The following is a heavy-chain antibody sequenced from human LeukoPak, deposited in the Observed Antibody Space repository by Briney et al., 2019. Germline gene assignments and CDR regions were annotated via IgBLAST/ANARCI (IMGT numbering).Heavy chain of an antibody. D-gene: IGHD3-10*01. J-gene: IGHJ6*02. CDR2: ISSSSSYI. V-gene: IGHV3-21*01. CDR3: ARVVYGSGEGNYYGTDV. Sequence: GGSLRLSCAASGFTFSSYSMNWVRQAPGKGLEWVSSISSSSSYIYYADSVKGRFTISRDNAKNSLYLQMNSLRAEDTAVYYCARVVYGSGEGNYYGTDVWGQGTTVTVSS. CDR1: GFTFSSYS.